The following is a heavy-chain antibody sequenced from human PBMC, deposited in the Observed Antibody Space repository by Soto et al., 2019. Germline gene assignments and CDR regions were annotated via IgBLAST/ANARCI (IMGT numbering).Heavy chain of an antibody. CDR3: ARLAYCGGDCYPPSYYYYGMDV. D-gene: IGHD2-21*02. Sequence: PGESLKISCKGSGYSFTSYWIGWVRQMPGKGLEWMGIIYPGDSDTRYSPSFQGQVTISADKSISTAYLQWSSLKASDTAMYYCARLAYCGGDCYPPSYYYYGMDVWGQGTTVTVSS. CDR1: GYSFTSYW. V-gene: IGHV5-51*01. J-gene: IGHJ6*02. CDR2: IYPGDSDT.